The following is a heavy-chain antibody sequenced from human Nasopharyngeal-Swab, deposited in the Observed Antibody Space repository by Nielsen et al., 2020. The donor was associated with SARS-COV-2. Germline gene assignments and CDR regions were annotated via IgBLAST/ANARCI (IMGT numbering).Heavy chain of an antibody. CDR2: INANTGNP. V-gene: IGHV7-4-1*02. CDR3: ARDGSSSWHNFDY. D-gene: IGHD6-13*01. J-gene: IGHJ4*02. Sequence: ASVKVSCKASGYTFTSYAMNWVRQAPGQGLEWMGWINANTGNPTYAQGFTGRFVFSLDTSVSTAYLQISSLKAEDTAVYYCARDGSSSWHNFDYWGPGTLVTVSS. CDR1: GYTFTSYA.